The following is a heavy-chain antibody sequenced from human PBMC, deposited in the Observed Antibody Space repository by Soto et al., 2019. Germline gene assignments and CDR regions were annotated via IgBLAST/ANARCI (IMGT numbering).Heavy chain of an antibody. Sequence: PSETLSLTCIVSGGSITRRSSYWAWIRQPPGKGLEWVGTFYDGNTYHNTSLRSRITIAVDTSKNQFSLKLNSVAAADTAFYYCATTRGLAVGGSFDYWGQGMLVTVS. J-gene: IGHJ4*02. CDR1: GGSITRRSSY. V-gene: IGHV4-39*01. CDR3: ATTRGLAVGGSFDY. D-gene: IGHD3-10*01. CDR2: FYDGNT.